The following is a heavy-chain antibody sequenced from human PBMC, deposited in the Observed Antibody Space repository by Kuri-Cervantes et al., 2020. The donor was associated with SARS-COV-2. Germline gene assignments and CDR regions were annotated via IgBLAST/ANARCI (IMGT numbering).Heavy chain of an antibody. CDR1: GFTFSSYS. J-gene: IGHJ6*02. CDR2: ISSSSSYI. CDR3: ARGAHDYYYYGMDV. Sequence: GESLKISCAASGFTFSSYSMNWVRQAPGKGLEWVSSISSSSSYICYADSVKGRFTISRDNAKNSLYLQMNSLRAEDTAVYYCARGAHDYYYYGMDVWGQGTTVTVSS. V-gene: IGHV3-21*04.